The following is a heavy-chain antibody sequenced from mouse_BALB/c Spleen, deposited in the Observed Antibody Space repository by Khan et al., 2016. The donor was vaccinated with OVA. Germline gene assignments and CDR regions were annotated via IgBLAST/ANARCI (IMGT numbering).Heavy chain of an antibody. D-gene: IGHD2-14*01. CDR3: ARLGYWLAY. V-gene: IGHV1-80*01. J-gene: IGHJ3*01. CDR2: IYPGDGNT. CDR1: GYAFSSYW. Sequence: QVQLQQSGAELVRTGSSVKISCKASGYAFSSYWMNWVKQRPGQGLEWIGQIYPGDGNTHYNGNFKGKATLTADKSSSTAYMQLSSLTSDDSAVYFCARLGYWLAYWGQGTLVTVSA.